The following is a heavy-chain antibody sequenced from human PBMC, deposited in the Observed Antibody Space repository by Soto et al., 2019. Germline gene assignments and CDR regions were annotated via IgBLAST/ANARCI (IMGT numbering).Heavy chain of an antibody. CDR2: IYYTGAT. D-gene: IGHD2-21*02. J-gene: IGHJ4*02. CDR3: ARIPTRGYSYGIDY. Sequence: QVQLQESGPGLVKPSQTLSLTCNVSGGSISSGTSYWTWIRQHPGEGLEWIGHIYYTGATYSNPSLRTRRTMSVDTSKNQFALKLTSVTAAATAPYYCARIPTRGYSYGIDYWGQGTLVTVSS. CDR1: GGSISSGTSY. V-gene: IGHV4-31*03.